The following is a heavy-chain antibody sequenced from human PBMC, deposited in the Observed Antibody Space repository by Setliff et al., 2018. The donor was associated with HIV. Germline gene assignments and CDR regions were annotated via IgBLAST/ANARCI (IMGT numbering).Heavy chain of an antibody. CDR1: GGSFSGYY. D-gene: IGHD3-9*01. J-gene: IGHJ5*02. CDR2: INHSRTT. Sequence: PSETLSLTCAVYGGSFSGYYWSWIRQPPGKGLEWIGEINHSRTTNYNPSLQSRITISVDTSKNQFSLKLSSVTAADTAVYYCARVYYDILTGYPQGWFDPWGQGTLVTVSS. CDR3: ARVYYDILTGYPQGWFDP. V-gene: IGHV4-34*01.